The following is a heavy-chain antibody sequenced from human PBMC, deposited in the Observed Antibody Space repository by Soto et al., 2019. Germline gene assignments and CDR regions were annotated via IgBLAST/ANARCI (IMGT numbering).Heavy chain of an antibody. D-gene: IGHD5-12*01. Sequence: EVQLVESGGGLVKPGGSLRLSCAASGFTFSSYSMNWVRQAPGKGLEWVSSISSSSYIYYADSVKGRFTISRDNAKNSLYLQMNSLRAEDTAVYYCARGGYPGYYYYGMDVWGQGTTVTVSS. J-gene: IGHJ6*02. CDR2: ISSSSYI. CDR3: ARGGYPGYYYYGMDV. V-gene: IGHV3-21*01. CDR1: GFTFSSYS.